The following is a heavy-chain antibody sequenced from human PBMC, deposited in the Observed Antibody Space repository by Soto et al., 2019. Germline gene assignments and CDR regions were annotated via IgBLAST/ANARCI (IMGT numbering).Heavy chain of an antibody. Sequence: SETLSLTCAVSGGPITSGGYSWSWIRQPPGKGLEWIGYIYHSGGTYYNPSLENRVTLSIDRTKKQFSLKLKSVTAADTAVYFCARTMTTSGWFDPWGQGTLVTVSS. CDR1: GGPITSGGYS. J-gene: IGHJ5*02. CDR2: IYHSGGT. CDR3: ARTMTTSGWFDP. V-gene: IGHV4-30-2*01. D-gene: IGHD4-17*01.